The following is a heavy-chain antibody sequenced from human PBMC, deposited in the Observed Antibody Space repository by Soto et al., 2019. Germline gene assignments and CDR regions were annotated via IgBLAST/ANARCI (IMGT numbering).Heavy chain of an antibody. V-gene: IGHV3-30-3*01. CDR3: ARDWTHYYDSSGYFD. Sequence: GGSLRLSCAASGFTFSSYAMHWVRQAPGKGLEWVAVISYDGSNKYYADSVKGRFTISRDNSKNTLYLQMNSLRAEDTAVYYCARDWTHYYDSSGYFDWGQGTLVTVSS. CDR1: GFTFSSYA. J-gene: IGHJ4*02. CDR2: ISYDGSNK. D-gene: IGHD3-22*01.